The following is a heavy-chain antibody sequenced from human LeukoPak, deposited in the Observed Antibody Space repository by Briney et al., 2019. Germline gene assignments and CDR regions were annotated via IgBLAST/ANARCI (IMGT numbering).Heavy chain of an antibody. CDR2: LSSSGTYV. CDR1: GFTLSNYG. D-gene: IGHD1-26*01. J-gene: IGHJ4*02. V-gene: IGHV3-21*01. Sequence: GGSLRLSCAASGFTLSNYGINWVRQAPGKGLEWVSSLSSSGTYVYYADSVKGRFTISRDNAKDSLYLQMNSLRVEDTAVYYCAREPVGDKSFDYWGQGTLVTVSS. CDR3: AREPVGDKSFDY.